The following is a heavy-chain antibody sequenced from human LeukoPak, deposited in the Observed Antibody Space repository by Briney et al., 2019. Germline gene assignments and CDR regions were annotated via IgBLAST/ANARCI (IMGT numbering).Heavy chain of an antibody. Sequence: GGSLRLSCVASGFRFHDYAMHWVRQAPGKGLEWVSGVNWNSATIGYADSVKGRFTISRDNAKNSLYLHMKSLRVEDTAFYYCAKDKMVQALIIGYYGMDVWGQGTTVTVSS. CDR2: VNWNSATI. V-gene: IGHV3-9*01. CDR3: AKDKMVQALIIGYYGMDV. CDR1: GFRFHDYA. D-gene: IGHD3-10*01. J-gene: IGHJ6*02.